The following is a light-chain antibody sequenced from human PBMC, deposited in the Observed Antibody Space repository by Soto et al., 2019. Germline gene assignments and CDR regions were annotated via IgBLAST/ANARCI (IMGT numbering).Light chain of an antibody. Sequence: EIVMTQSPATLSVSPGARAPLSCRARQSVNNYLAWYPQKPGQAPRLLIYGASNRATGIPDRFSGSGSGTDFTLTISRLEPEDFAVYYSQQYGSSGTFGQGTKVDIK. V-gene: IGKV3-20*01. CDR3: QQYGSSGT. CDR1: QSVNNY. CDR2: GAS. J-gene: IGKJ1*01.